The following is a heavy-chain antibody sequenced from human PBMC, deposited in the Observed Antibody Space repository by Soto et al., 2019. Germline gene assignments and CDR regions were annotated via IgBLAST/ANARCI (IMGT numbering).Heavy chain of an antibody. V-gene: IGHV1-46*01. Sequence: ASVKVSCKASGYTFTSYYMHWVRQAPGQGLEWMGIINPSGGSTSYAQKFQGRVTMTRDTSASTVYMELSSLRSEDTAVYYCAKESTMIVVVPGIEPGYYGMDVWGQGTTVTVSS. J-gene: IGHJ6*02. CDR1: GYTFTSYY. D-gene: IGHD3-22*01. CDR2: INPSGGST. CDR3: AKESTMIVVVPGIEPGYYGMDV.